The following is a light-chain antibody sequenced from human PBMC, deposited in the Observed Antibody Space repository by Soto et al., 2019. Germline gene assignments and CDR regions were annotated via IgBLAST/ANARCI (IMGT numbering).Light chain of an antibody. J-gene: IGLJ1*01. CDR2: EVS. Sequence: QSVLTQPASVSGSPGQSITISCAGTNSDIGRYNYVSWYQQHPGEAPKLLIYEVSNRPSGISHRFSGSKSGNTASLTISGLQAEDEGDYYCSSYSSSDIFYVFGTGTKLTVL. CDR1: NSDIGRYNY. CDR3: SSYSSSDIFYV. V-gene: IGLV2-14*01.